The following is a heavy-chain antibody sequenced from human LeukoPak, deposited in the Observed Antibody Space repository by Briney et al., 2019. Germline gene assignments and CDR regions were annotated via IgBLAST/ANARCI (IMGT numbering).Heavy chain of an antibody. Sequence: SETLSLTCTVSGYSINSGYYWGWIRQPPGKGLEWIGSIYHSGSTYYNPSLKSRVTISVDTSSNQFSLKLSSVTAADTAVYYCARDRKLYCSSSFCNWLDPWGQGTLVTVSS. V-gene: IGHV4-38-2*02. CDR1: GYSINSGYY. D-gene: IGHD2-2*01. J-gene: IGHJ5*02. CDR3: ARDRKLYCSSSFCNWLDP. CDR2: IYHSGST.